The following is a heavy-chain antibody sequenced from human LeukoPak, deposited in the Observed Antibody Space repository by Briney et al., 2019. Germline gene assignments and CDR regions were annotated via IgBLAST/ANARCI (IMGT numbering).Heavy chain of an antibody. Sequence: PGGSLRLSCAASGFTFNSYNMNWVRQAPGKGLEWVSYISSSSSTIYYAYSVKGRFTISRDSAKTSLFLQMNSLRDEDTAVYYCARAYSSSSGRDAFDSWGLGTLVTVSS. J-gene: IGHJ3*02. CDR2: ISSSSSTI. D-gene: IGHD6-6*01. CDR1: GFTFNSYN. V-gene: IGHV3-48*02. CDR3: ARAYSSSSGRDAFDS.